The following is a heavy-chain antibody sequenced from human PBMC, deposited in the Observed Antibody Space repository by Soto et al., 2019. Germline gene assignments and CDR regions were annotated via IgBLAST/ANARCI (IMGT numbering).Heavy chain of an antibody. Sequence: QVQLVESGGGVVQPGRSLRLSCGASGFTFSTHGMHWVRQAPGKGLEWVATIWYDGSEKYYADPVKGRFTISRDNPKNILYLQMNSLRAEDTAIYYCATDSGSLSGAHDYWGQGTLVTVSS. D-gene: IGHD1-26*01. J-gene: IGHJ4*02. CDR2: IWYDGSEK. V-gene: IGHV3-33*01. CDR3: ATDSGSLSGAHDY. CDR1: GFTFSTHG.